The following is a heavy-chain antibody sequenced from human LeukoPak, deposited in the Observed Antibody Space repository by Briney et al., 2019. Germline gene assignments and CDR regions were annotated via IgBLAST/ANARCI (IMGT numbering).Heavy chain of an antibody. Sequence: SCKASGYTFSSYAMHWVRQAPGKGLEWVAVISYDGSNKYYADSVKGRFTISRDNSKNTLYLQMNSLRAEDTAVYYCARRITIFGVVLDYWGQGTLVTVSS. D-gene: IGHD3-3*01. V-gene: IGHV3-30-3*01. CDR2: ISYDGSNK. J-gene: IGHJ4*02. CDR1: GYTFSSYA. CDR3: ARRITIFGVVLDY.